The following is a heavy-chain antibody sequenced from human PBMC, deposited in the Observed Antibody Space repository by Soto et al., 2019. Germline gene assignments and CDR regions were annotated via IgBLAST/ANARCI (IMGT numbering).Heavy chain of an antibody. CDR3: VRLIGNSWLDF. J-gene: IGHJ5*01. CDR2: TYYRSKWYN. V-gene: IGHV6-1*01. CDR1: GDSVSRNSLT. Sequence: SQPLSLSSAISGDSVSRNSLTVNWKRQTPSRGLEWLGRTYYRSKWYNDYAESVKSRITINPDTSKNQFSLHLNSVTPEDTAVYYCVRLIGNSWLDFWGQGTLVTVSS. D-gene: IGHD1-26*01.